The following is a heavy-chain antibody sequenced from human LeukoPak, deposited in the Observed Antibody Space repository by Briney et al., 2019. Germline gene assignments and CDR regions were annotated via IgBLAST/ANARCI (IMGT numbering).Heavy chain of an antibody. V-gene: IGHV4-34*01. Sequence: PPETLSLTRVVYGGSFGGYYWDWIRQPPGKGLEWIGEINHSGSTNYNPSLKSRVTISVDTSKNQFSLKLSSVTAADTAVYYCARRRDGDNITPFDYWGRGTGHR. CDR3: ARRRDGDNITPFDY. D-gene: IGHD5-24*01. CDR1: GGSFGGYY. CDR2: INHSGST. J-gene: IGHJ4*02.